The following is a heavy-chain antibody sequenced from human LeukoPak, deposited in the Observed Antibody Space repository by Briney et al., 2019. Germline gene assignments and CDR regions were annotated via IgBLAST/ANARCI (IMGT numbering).Heavy chain of an antibody. CDR2: IWYDGSNK. CDR3: AKEPRVLLWFGAFHF. V-gene: IGHV3-33*06. CDR1: GFTFSSYG. Sequence: GGSLRLSCAASGFTFSSYGMHWVRQAPGKGLEWVAVIWYDGSNKYYADSVKGRFTISRDNSKNTLYLQMNSLRAEDTAVYYCAKEPRVLLWFGAFHFWGQGTPVTVSS. D-gene: IGHD3-10*01. J-gene: IGHJ4*02.